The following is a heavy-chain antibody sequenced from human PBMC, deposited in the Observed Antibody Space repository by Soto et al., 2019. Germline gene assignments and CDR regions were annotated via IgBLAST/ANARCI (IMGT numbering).Heavy chain of an antibody. CDR2: IYWDEDK. CDR3: AHSLIPNWGSRGAFDY. Sequence: QITLKESGPTLVKPTQPLTLTCTFSGFSLSTSGVGVAWIRQPPGKALEWLALIYWDEDKRYSPSLKSRLTISTDTSKNQVVLTMTNMDPVDTATYYCAHSLIPNWGSRGAFDYWGQGTLVTVSS. V-gene: IGHV2-5*02. D-gene: IGHD7-27*01. CDR1: GFSLSTSGVG. J-gene: IGHJ4*02.